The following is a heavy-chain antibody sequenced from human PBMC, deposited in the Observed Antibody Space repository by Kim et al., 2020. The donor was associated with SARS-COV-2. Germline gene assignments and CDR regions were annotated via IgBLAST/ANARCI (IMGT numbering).Heavy chain of an antibody. J-gene: IGHJ4*02. Sequence: ADSVKGRFTISRDNSKNTLYLQMNSLRAEDTAVYYCARAPDVDTANYFDYWGQGTLVTVSS. V-gene: IGHV3-33*01. CDR3: ARAPDVDTANYFDY. D-gene: IGHD5-18*01.